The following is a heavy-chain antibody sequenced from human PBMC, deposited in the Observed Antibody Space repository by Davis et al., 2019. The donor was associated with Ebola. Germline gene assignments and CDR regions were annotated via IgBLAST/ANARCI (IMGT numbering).Heavy chain of an antibody. D-gene: IGHD3-22*01. V-gene: IGHV1-2*06. CDR2: VILNSGAT. CDR1: GYTFTDYN. Sequence: ASVKVSCKASGYTFTDYNIHWMRQAPGQGLEWLGRVILNSGATNYAQKFQGRVTITRDTSASTAYMELSSLRSEDTAVYYCARGRHMIVVVTLDYWGQGTLVTVSS. J-gene: IGHJ4*02. CDR3: ARGRHMIVVVTLDY.